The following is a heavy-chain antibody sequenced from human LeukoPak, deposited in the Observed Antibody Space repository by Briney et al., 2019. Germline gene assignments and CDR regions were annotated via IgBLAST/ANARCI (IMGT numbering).Heavy chain of an antibody. J-gene: IGHJ4*02. CDR3: ARDFLVTRWAAPFVDY. D-gene: IGHD2-21*02. CDR2: IRYDGSNK. V-gene: IGHV3-30*02. Sequence: PVQRLDSPSVIRYDGSNKYYADSVKGRSTISRDNSKNTLYLQMNSLRAEDTAVYYCARDFLVTRWAAPFVDYWGQGTLVTVSS.